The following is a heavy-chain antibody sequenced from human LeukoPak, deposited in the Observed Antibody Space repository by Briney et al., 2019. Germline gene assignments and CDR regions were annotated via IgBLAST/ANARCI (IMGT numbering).Heavy chain of an antibody. CDR3: ARVGVTHYYYYGMDV. Sequence: PSETLSLTCTVSGGSISSYYWSWIRQPPGKGLEWIGYIYYSGSTNYNPSLKSRVTISVDTFKNQFSLKLSSVTAADTAVYYCARVGVTHYYYYGMDVWGQGTTVTVSS. J-gene: IGHJ6*02. CDR1: GGSISSYY. V-gene: IGHV4-59*01. CDR2: IYYSGST. D-gene: IGHD3-16*01.